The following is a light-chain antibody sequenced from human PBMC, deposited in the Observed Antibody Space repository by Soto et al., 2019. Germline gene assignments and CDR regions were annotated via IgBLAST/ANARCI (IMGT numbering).Light chain of an antibody. Sequence: EVVLTQSPATLSLSPGERATLSCRASQSVARQLAWYQQNPGQAPRLLLYDASNRATGVPARFSGSGSGTDFTLTISSLEPEDFAVYYCQQRSNWPLTFGGGTTVEIK. CDR1: QSVARQ. J-gene: IGKJ4*01. CDR3: QQRSNWPLT. CDR2: DAS. V-gene: IGKV3-11*01.